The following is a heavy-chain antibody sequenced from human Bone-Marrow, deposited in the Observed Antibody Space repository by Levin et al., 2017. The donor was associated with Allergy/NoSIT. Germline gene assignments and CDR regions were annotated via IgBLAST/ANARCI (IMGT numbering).Heavy chain of an antibody. J-gene: IGHJ3*02. CDR1: GGRGRKEG. Sequence: GGSLRLSWEEEGGRGRKEGRKGGRKERGKGLEWVGHIKRKSDDGTRYYVVPFPGRFTISRDDSKNTLYLQMNSLKTEDTAVDYCTTYYKIQDDYGGPVPAFDIWGQGTMVIVS. CDR3: TTYYKIQDDYGGPVPAFDI. CDR2: IKRKSDDGTR. V-gene: IGHV3-15*01. D-gene: IGHD4-23*01.